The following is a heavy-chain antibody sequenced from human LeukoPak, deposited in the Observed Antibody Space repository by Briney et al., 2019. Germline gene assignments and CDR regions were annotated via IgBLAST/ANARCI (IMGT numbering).Heavy chain of an antibody. CDR2: ISSSGGST. J-gene: IGHJ4*02. V-gene: IGHV3-23*01. Sequence: PGGSLRLSCAASGFTFSSYAMNWVRQAPGKGLEWVSAISSSGGSTYYADSVKGRFIISRDNSKNTLYLQMNSLRAEDTAVYYCTKAGIAVPATPDYWGQGTLVTVSS. CDR1: GFTFSSYA. D-gene: IGHD6-19*01. CDR3: TKAGIAVPATPDY.